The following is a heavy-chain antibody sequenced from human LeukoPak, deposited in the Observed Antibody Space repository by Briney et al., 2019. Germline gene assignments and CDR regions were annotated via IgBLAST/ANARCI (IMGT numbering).Heavy chain of an antibody. V-gene: IGHV3-30*04. CDR3: AKGGYSGYEYYFDY. D-gene: IGHD5-12*01. Sequence: GGSLRLSCAASGFMFTDFAMHWVRQAPGKGLQWVAVISNDERNKYYADSVKGRFTISRDNAKNSLYLQMNSLRAEDTALYYCAKGGYSGYEYYFDYWGQGTLVTVSS. J-gene: IGHJ4*02. CDR2: ISNDERNK. CDR1: GFMFTDFA.